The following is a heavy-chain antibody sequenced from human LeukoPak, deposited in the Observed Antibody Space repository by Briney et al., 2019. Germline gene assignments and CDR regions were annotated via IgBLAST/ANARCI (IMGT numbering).Heavy chain of an antibody. CDR2: VNPSGGST. V-gene: IGHV1-46*01. J-gene: IGHJ3*02. CDR3: ARGSEYYDSSAPDAFDI. Sequence: ASAKVSCKASGGTFSSYAISWVRQAPGQGLEWMGIVNPSGGSTSYAQKFQGRVTMTRDTSTSTVYMELSGLRSEDTAVYYCARGSEYYDSSAPDAFDIWGQGTMVTVSS. CDR1: GGTFSSYA. D-gene: IGHD3-22*01.